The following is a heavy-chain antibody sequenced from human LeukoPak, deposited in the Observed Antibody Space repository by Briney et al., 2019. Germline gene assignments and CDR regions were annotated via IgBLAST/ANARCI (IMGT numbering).Heavy chain of an antibody. D-gene: IGHD6-19*01. J-gene: IGHJ3*02. Sequence: GGSLRLSCAASGFTFSDYYMSWIHQAPGKGLEWVSYISSSSSDTNYADSVKGRFTISRDNAKKSLYLQMNSMRDEDTDVYYCARKGGGCPGAFDIWGQGTMVTVSS. CDR3: ARKGGGCPGAFDI. V-gene: IGHV3-11*06. CDR2: ISSSSSDT. CDR1: GFTFSDYY.